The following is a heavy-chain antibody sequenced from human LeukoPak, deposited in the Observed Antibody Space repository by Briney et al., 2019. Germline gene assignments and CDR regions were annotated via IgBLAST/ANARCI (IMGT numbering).Heavy chain of an antibody. V-gene: IGHV3-9*01. CDR1: GFTFDDYA. Sequence: PGGSLRLSCAASGFTFDDYAMHWVRQAPGKGLEWVSGISWNSGSIGYADSVKGRFTISRDNSKNTLYLQMNSLRAEDTAVYYCARDRQWEPYDAFDIWGQGTMVTVSS. D-gene: IGHD1-26*01. CDR2: ISWNSGSI. CDR3: ARDRQWEPYDAFDI. J-gene: IGHJ3*02.